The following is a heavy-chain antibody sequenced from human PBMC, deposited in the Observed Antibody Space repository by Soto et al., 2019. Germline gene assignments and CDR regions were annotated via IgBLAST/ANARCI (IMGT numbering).Heavy chain of an antibody. V-gene: IGHV1-18*01. Sequence: GASVKVSCKASGYTFSNYGITWVRQAPGQGPEWMGWISGYNGKTKYAQNFQGRVSMTTDTSTSTAYMELMSLTSDDTAVYYCARDRIIVVPATSLYHYYGMDVWGQGTTVTVSS. CDR1: GYTFSNYG. CDR2: ISGYNGKT. D-gene: IGHD2-2*01. CDR3: ARDRIIVVPATSLYHYYGMDV. J-gene: IGHJ6*02.